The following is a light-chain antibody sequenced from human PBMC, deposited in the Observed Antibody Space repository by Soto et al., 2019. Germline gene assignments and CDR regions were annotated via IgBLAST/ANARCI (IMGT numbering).Light chain of an antibody. CDR1: QSLLHRNGYNY. V-gene: IGKV2-28*01. J-gene: IGKJ2*01. Sequence: DIVMTQSPLSLPVTPGEPASISCKSRQSLLHRNGYNYLDWYLQKPGQSPQLLIYLGSNRASGVPDRFSGSGSGTDFTLRISRVEAEDVGVYYCMQALQTPPTFGQGTKVDIK. CDR2: LGS. CDR3: MQALQTPPT.